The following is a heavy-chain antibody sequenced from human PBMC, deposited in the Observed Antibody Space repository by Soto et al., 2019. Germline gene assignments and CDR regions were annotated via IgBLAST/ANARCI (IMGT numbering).Heavy chain of an antibody. CDR3: AREVPAAMSRGWFDP. V-gene: IGHV4-31*03. J-gene: IGHJ5*02. Sequence: SETLSLTCTVSGGSISSGGYYWSWIRQHPGKGLEWIGYIYYSGSTYYNPSLKSRVTISVDTSKNQFSLKLSSVTAADTAVYYCAREVPAAMSRGWFDPWGQGTLVPVSS. CDR2: IYYSGST. D-gene: IGHD2-2*01. CDR1: GGSISSGGYY.